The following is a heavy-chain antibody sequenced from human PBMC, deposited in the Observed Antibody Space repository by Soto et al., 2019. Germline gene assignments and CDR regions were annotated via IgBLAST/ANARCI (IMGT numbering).Heavy chain of an antibody. CDR2: IRGSGGST. CDR1: GFTFSSYA. Sequence: PGGSLRLSCAASGFTFSSYALTWVRQAPGKGLEWVSGIRGSGGSTYYADSVKGRFTISRDNSKNTLYLQMNSLGAEDTAVYYCAKEQDRYYFDSSGFPTDNWGQGTRVTVSS. D-gene: IGHD3-22*01. J-gene: IGHJ4*02. CDR3: AKEQDRYYFDSSGFPTDN. V-gene: IGHV3-23*01.